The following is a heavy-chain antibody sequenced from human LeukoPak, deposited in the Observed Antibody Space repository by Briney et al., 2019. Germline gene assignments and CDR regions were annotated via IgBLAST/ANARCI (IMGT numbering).Heavy chain of an antibody. V-gene: IGHV4-4*07. CDR2: IYTSGST. CDR3: ARGSSSKPLFDP. D-gene: IGHD6-6*01. J-gene: IGHJ5*02. Sequence: SQTLSLTCTVSGGSISSYYWSWIRQPAGKGLEWIGRIYTSGSTNYNPSLKSRVTMPVDTSKNQFSLKLSSVTAADTAVYYCARGSSSKPLFDPWGQGTLVTVSS. CDR1: GGSISSYY.